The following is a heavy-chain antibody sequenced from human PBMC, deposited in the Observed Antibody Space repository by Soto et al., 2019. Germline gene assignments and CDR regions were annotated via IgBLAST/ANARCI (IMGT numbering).Heavy chain of an antibody. J-gene: IGHJ6*02. CDR3: ARGKDIVLMVYAPLYYYGMDV. D-gene: IGHD2-8*01. Sequence: QVQLVESGGGVVQPGRSLRLSCAASGFTFSSYAMHWVRQAPGKGLEWVAVISYDGSNKYYADSVKGRFTISRDNSKNTLYLQMNSLRAEDTSVYCCARGKDIVLMVYAPLYYYGMDVWGQGTTVTVSS. CDR1: GFTFSSYA. CDR2: ISYDGSNK. V-gene: IGHV3-30-3*01.